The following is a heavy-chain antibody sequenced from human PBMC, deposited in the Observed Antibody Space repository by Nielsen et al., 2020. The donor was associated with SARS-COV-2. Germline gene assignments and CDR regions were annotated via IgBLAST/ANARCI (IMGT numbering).Heavy chain of an antibody. Sequence: ESPKISCQGSGYLFTTYWISWVRQVPGKGLEWMGGIDPSDSYTKYRPSFEGHVTISMDKSLNTAYLQWSSLRASDTGIYYCARHRGYQLLFGRFDPWGQGTLVTVSS. V-gene: IGHV5-10-1*01. CDR2: IDPSDSYT. J-gene: IGHJ5*02. CDR3: ARHRGYQLLFGRFDP. CDR1: GYLFTTYW. D-gene: IGHD2-2*01.